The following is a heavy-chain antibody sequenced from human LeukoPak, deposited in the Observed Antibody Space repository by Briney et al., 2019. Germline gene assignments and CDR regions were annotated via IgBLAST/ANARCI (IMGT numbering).Heavy chain of an antibody. J-gene: IGHJ4*02. D-gene: IGHD3-10*01. V-gene: IGHV3-23*01. CDR3: GSPIRG. CDR1: GFNFGTYA. CDR2: TSGSAGST. Sequence: GGSLRLSCAASGFNFGTYAMNWVRQAPGKGLEWVSSTSGSAGSTYYADSVKGRFTISRDNSKNTLSLQMNSLRAEDTAVYYCGSPIRGWGQGTLVTVSS.